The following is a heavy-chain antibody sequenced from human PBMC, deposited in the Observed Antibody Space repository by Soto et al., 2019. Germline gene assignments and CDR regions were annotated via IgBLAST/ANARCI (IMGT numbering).Heavy chain of an antibody. D-gene: IGHD3-22*01. CDR1: GGTFSSYA. J-gene: IGHJ3*02. Sequence: QVQLVQSGAEVKKPGSSVKVSCKASGGTFSSYAISWVRQAPGQGLEWMGGIIPIFGTANYAQKFQGRVTITADESTSTAYMELSSLRSEDTAVYYCATGGVGIVVVSMDDAFDIWGQGTMVTVSS. CDR3: ATGGVGIVVVSMDDAFDI. CDR2: IIPIFGTA. V-gene: IGHV1-69*01.